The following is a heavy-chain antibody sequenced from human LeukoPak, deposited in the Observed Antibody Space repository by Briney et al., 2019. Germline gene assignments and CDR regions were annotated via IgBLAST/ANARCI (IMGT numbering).Heavy chain of an antibody. Sequence: GASVKVSCKASGYTFTGYYMHWVRQAPGQGREWMGWINPNSGDAKYAQEFQGRVTMTRDTSISTAYMELTRLRSDDSAVYYCARGETEETGTRPDAFDIWGQGTMVTVSS. CDR1: GYTFTGYY. CDR2: INPNSGDA. V-gene: IGHV1-2*02. CDR3: ARGETEETGTRPDAFDI. D-gene: IGHD6-13*01. J-gene: IGHJ3*02.